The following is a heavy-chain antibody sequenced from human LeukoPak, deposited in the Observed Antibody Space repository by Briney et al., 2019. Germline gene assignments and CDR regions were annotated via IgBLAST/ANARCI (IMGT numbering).Heavy chain of an antibody. CDR3: ARDVPPYLANYYYYGMDV. D-gene: IGHD3-16*01. V-gene: IGHV3-53*01. CDR1: GFTFSSYA. Sequence: GGSLRLSCAASGFTFSSYAMSWVRQAPGKGLEWVSVIYSGGSTYYADSVKGRFTISRDNSKNTLYLQMNSLRAEDTAVYYCARDVPPYLANYYYYGMDVWGQGTTVTVSS. CDR2: IYSGGST. J-gene: IGHJ6*02.